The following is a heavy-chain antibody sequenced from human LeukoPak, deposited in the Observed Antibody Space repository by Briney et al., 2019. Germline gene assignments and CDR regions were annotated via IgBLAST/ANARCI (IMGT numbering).Heavy chain of an antibody. V-gene: IGHV4-4*02. Sequence: KTSGTLSLTCAVSGGSISSSNWWSWVRQPLGKGLEWIGEINHSGSTNYNPSLKSRVTISVDTSKNQFSLKLSSVTAADTAVYYYARGHCGGDCYSDYWGQGTLVTVSS. D-gene: IGHD2-21*02. J-gene: IGHJ4*02. CDR3: ARGHCGGDCYSDY. CDR2: INHSGST. CDR1: GGSISSSNW.